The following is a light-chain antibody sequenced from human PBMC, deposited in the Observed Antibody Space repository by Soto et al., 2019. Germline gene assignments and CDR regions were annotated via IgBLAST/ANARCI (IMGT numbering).Light chain of an antibody. CDR2: GAS. V-gene: IGKV3-20*01. CDR1: QSVSSTF. Sequence: EIVLTQSPGSLSLSPGERATLSCRASQSVSSTFFAWYQQRPGQAPRLLMYGASSRATGIRERFSGSGSGSDFTITISGLEPEDVEVYYWQQFDSSVTFGQGTKVEIK. J-gene: IGKJ1*01. CDR3: QQFDSSVT.